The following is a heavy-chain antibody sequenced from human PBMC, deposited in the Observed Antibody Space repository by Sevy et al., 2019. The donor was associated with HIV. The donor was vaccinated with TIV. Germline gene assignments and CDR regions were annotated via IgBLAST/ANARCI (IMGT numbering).Heavy chain of an antibody. J-gene: IGHJ5*02. V-gene: IGHV4-38-2*02. Sequence: SETLSLTCTVSGYSINRNTYWGWIRQPPGKGLEWLGSVHHGGSTYYNPSLKSRVTISTDTSKHQFSLKRNSVTVADPAVYFCARDSSNYYDSGSHYKTNVAGSAWFDPWGQGTLVTVSS. D-gene: IGHD3-10*01. CDR3: ARDSSNYYDSGSHYKTNVAGSAWFDP. CDR2: VHHGGST. CDR1: GYSINRNTY.